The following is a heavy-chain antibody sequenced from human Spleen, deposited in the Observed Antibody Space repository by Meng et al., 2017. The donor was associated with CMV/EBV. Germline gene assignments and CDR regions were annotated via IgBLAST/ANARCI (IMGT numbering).Heavy chain of an antibody. Sequence: SETLSLTCAVYGGSFGGYYWTWIRQPPGKGLEWIGEIHHTGSTRFHPSLKSRVTISADTSKNQFSLSLRSVTAADTAVYFCARGREPLTMLRRGIGPSYYYGLDVWGQGTTVTVSS. CDR3: ARGREPLTMLRRGIGPSYYYGLDV. CDR1: GGSFGGYY. J-gene: IGHJ6*02. CDR2: IHHTGST. V-gene: IGHV4-34*01. D-gene: IGHD3-10*01.